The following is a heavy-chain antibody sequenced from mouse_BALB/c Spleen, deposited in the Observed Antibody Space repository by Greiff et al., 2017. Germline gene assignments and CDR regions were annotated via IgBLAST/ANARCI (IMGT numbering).Heavy chain of an antibody. J-gene: IGHJ4*01. CDR1: GFSLTSYG. CDR3: ARDGGAYYGNYYAMDY. Sequence: VHLVESGPGLVAPSQSLSITCTVSGFSLTSYGVHWVRQPPGKGLEWLGVIWAGGSTNYNSALMSRLSISKDNSKSQVFLKMNSLQTDDTAMYYCARDGGAYYGNYYAMDYWGQGTSVTVSS. CDR2: IWAGGST. D-gene: IGHD2-10*01. V-gene: IGHV2-9*02.